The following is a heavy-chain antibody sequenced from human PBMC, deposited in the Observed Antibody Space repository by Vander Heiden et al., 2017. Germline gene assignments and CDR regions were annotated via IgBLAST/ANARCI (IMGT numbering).Heavy chain of an antibody. D-gene: IGHD5-18*01. J-gene: IGHJ4*02. V-gene: IGHV1-69*01. CDR2: IITIFGTA. CDR3: ARDSNSRYYFDY. Sequence: QVQLVQSGAEVKKPGSSLKVSCKASGGPFSSSAISWVRQDPGQGLEWRGGIITIFGTANYAQKFQGRVTITADESTSTAYMELSSLRSEDTAVYYCARDSNSRYYFDYWGQGTLVTVSS. CDR1: GGPFSSSA.